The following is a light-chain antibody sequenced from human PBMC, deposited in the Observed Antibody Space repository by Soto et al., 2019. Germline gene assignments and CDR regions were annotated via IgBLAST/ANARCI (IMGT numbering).Light chain of an antibody. Sequence: DIQLTHSPSSLSSSVVYRVTITCRASQSISRHLNWYQQKPGKAPKLLINIASSLQSGVPSRFSGSGSGTDFTLTISNVQPEDFATYYCRQTYSTPQPFGQGTKVDIK. CDR1: QSISRH. V-gene: IGKV1-39*01. CDR2: IAS. J-gene: IGKJ1*01. CDR3: RQTYSTPQP.